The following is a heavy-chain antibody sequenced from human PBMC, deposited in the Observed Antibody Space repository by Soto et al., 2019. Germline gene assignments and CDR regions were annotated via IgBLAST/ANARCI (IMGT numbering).Heavy chain of an antibody. CDR1: GGTFSSYA. Sequence: QVQLVQSGAEVKKPGSSVKVSCKAYGGTFSSYAISWVRQAPGQGLEWMGGIIPIFGTANYAQKFQGRVTITADESTSTAYMELSSLRSEDTAVYYCARDRGSGGYAGYGDPTYYGMDVWGQGTTVTVSS. D-gene: IGHD4-17*01. V-gene: IGHV1-69*01. CDR3: ARDRGSGGYAGYGDPTYYGMDV. J-gene: IGHJ6*02. CDR2: IIPIFGTA.